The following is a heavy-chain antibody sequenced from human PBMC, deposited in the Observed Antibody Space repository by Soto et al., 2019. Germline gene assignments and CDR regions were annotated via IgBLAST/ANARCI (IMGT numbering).Heavy chain of an antibody. CDR3: AKKDGYDHVWGKSPLC. J-gene: IGHJ4*03. CDR1: GFTFHNYA. Sequence: GGSLRLSCAASGFTFHNYAMSWVRQAPGKGLEWVSSINGPGDDTYYADSVKGRFTISRDNSKNTLYLQMNSLRAEATALYYCAKKDGYDHVWGKSPLCWGQGTLVTVPQ. CDR2: INGPGDDT. D-gene: IGHD3-16*01. V-gene: IGHV3-23*01.